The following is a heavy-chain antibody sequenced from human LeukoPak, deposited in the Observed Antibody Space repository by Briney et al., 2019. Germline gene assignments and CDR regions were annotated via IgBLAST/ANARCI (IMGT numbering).Heavy chain of an antibody. Sequence: SVKVSCKASGGIFSTYAINWVRQAPGQGLGWMGRIIPILHQANYAQKFRDRVTITADESTSTAYMDLSSLRSEDTAVYYCAKGRGSDAFDIWGQGTVVTVSS. CDR1: GGIFSTYA. CDR3: AKGRGSDAFDI. J-gene: IGHJ3*02. V-gene: IGHV1-69*11. CDR2: IIPILHQA.